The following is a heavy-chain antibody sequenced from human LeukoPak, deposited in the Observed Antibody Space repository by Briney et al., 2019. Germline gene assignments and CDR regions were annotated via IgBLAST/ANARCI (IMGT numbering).Heavy chain of an antibody. CDR1: SGSISSYY. CDR2: IYYSGST. Sequence: PSETLSLTCTVSSGSISSYYWSWIRQPPGKGLEWIGYIYYSGSTNYNPSLKSRVTISVDTSKNQFSLKLSSVTAADTAVYYCASFDPAALGAFDIWGQGTMVTVSS. V-gene: IGHV4-59*12. D-gene: IGHD2-2*01. J-gene: IGHJ3*02. CDR3: ASFDPAALGAFDI.